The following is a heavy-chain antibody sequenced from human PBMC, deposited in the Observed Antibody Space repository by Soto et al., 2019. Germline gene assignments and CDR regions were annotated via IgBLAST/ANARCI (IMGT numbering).Heavy chain of an antibody. V-gene: IGHV4-39*01. J-gene: IGHJ6*02. Sequence: QLQLQESGPGLVKPSETLSLTCTVSGGSISSSSYYWGWIRQPPGKGLEWIGSIYYSGSTYYNPSLKSRVTIPVDTSEIQCSLKLRSVTAAHPALYYCARVDYGGNTEFYYYNGMDVWGQGTTVTVSS. CDR2: IYYSGST. D-gene: IGHD4-17*01. CDR1: GGSISSSSYY. CDR3: ARVDYGGNTEFYYYNGMDV.